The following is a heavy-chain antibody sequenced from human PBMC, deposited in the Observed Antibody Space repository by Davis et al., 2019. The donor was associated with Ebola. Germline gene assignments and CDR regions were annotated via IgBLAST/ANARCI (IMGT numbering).Heavy chain of an antibody. CDR2: INHSGST. CDR1: GGSFSGYY. CDR3: ARSSGIALYYFDY. D-gene: IGHD1-26*01. V-gene: IGHV4-34*01. Sequence: SETLSLTCAVYGGSFSGYYWSWIRQPPGKGLEWIGEINHSGSTNYNPSLKSRVTISVDTSKNQFSLKLSSVTAADTAVYYCARSSGIALYYFDYWGKGTLVTVSS. J-gene: IGHJ4*02.